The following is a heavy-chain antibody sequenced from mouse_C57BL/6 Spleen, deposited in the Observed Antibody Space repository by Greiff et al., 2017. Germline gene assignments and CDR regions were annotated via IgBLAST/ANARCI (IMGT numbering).Heavy chain of an antibody. D-gene: IGHD2-12*01. V-gene: IGHV7-1*01. J-gene: IGHJ4*01. CDR2: SRNKANDYTT. CDR1: GFTFSDFY. CDR3: ARDYDVGAMDY. Sequence: EVNVVESGGGLVQSGRSLRLSCATSGFTFSDFYMEWVRQAPGKGLEWIAASRNKANDYTTEYSASVKGRFIVSRDTSQSILYLQMNALRAEDTAIYYCARDYDVGAMDYWGQGTSVTVSS.